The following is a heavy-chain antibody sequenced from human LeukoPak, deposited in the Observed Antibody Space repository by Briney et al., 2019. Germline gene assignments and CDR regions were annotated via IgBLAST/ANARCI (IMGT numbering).Heavy chain of an antibody. J-gene: IGHJ4*02. Sequence: QPGGSLRLSCAASGFTVSNNYMRWVRQAPGKGLEWVSLIYSGGATFYADAVKGRFTISRDGSKNTLYLQMNSLRAEDTAVYYCARDPPAVAANIYGWGQGTLVTVSS. V-gene: IGHV3-66*01. D-gene: IGHD6-6*01. CDR2: IYSGGAT. CDR3: ARDPPAVAANIYG. CDR1: GFTVSNNY.